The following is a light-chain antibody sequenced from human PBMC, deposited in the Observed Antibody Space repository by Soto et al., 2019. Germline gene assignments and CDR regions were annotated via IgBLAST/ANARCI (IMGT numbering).Light chain of an antibody. V-gene: IGKV1-39*01. CDR2: ATS. Sequence: DIQMTQSPSSLSASVGDRVTITCRASQSISSYLNWYQQKPGKAPKLLIYATSSLQSGVLSRFSGSGPGTEFTHTISSLQPEDFATFYCQQSYSTPPTFGHWTKVEIK. CDR1: QSISSY. J-gene: IGKJ1*01. CDR3: QQSYSTPPT.